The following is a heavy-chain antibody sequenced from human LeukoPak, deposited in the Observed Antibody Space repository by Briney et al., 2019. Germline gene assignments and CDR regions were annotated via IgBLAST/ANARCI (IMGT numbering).Heavy chain of an antibody. CDR2: INHSGST. J-gene: IGHJ4*02. V-gene: IGHV4-38-2*02. D-gene: IGHD3-3*01. CDR3: ARDYYDFWSGYYKRGDYFDY. CDR1: GYSISSGYY. Sequence: ASETLSLTCTVSGYSISSGYYWSWIRQPPGKGLEWIGEINHSGSTNYNPSLKSRVTISVDTSKNQFSLKLSSVTAADTAVYYCARDYYDFWSGYYKRGDYFDYWGQGTLVTVSS.